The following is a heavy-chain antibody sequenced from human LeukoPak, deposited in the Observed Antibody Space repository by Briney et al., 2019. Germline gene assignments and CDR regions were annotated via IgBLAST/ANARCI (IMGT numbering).Heavy chain of an antibody. V-gene: IGHV4-59*08. J-gene: IGHJ4*02. CDR3: ARYYDRTGFDY. CDR2: IYYSGST. Sequence: PSETLSPTCTVSGGSISSYYWSWIRQPPGKGLEWIGYIYYSGSTNYNPSLKSRVTISIHTSRNQFSLMLSSVTAADTAMYYCARYYDRTGFDYWGQGTLVTVSS. CDR1: GGSISSYY. D-gene: IGHD3-16*01.